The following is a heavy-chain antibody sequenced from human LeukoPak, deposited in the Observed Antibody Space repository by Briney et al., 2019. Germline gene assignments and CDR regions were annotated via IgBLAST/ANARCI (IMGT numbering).Heavy chain of an antibody. D-gene: IGHD2-2*01. J-gene: IGHJ5*02. CDR1: GGSISSGGYY. Sequence: PSEILSLTCSVSGGSISSGGYYWNWIRQHPGKGLEWIGYIYHSGSTNYNPSLKSRVTISVDTSKNQFSLKLNSVTAADTAVYYCARDGRYCSTTSCQGWFDPWGQGTLVTVSS. CDR2: IYHSGST. V-gene: IGHV4-31*03. CDR3: ARDGRYCSTTSCQGWFDP.